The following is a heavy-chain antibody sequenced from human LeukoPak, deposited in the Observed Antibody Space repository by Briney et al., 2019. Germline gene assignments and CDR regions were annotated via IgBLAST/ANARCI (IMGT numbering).Heavy chain of an antibody. CDR3: VRLASGLIDY. J-gene: IGHJ4*02. CDR1: GGSIDNSHYY. Sequence: SETLSLACTVSGGSIDNSHYYWGWIRQPPGEGLEWIASIHYSGSTHCNPSLKSRVTISVDTSKNQFSLKLGSVTAADTAVYYCVRLASGLIDYWGQGTLVTVSS. CDR2: IHYSGST. D-gene: IGHD6-19*01. V-gene: IGHV4-39*01.